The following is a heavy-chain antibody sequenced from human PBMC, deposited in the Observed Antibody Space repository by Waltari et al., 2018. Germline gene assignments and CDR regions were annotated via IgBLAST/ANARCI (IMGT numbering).Heavy chain of an antibody. V-gene: IGHV4-59*01. D-gene: IGHD6-19*01. CDR3: ARVAPGAVAVAGEGVLDY. Sequence: QVQLQESGPGLVKPSETLSLTCTVSGGSISSYYWSWIRQPPGKGLEWIGYIYYSGSTNYNPSLKSRVTISVDTSKNQFSLKRSSVTAADTAVYYCARVAPGAVAVAGEGVLDYWGQGTLVTVSS. CDR1: GGSISSYY. J-gene: IGHJ4*02. CDR2: IYYSGST.